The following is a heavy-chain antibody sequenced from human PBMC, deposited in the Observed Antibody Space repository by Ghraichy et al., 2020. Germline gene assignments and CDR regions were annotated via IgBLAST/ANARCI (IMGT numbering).Heavy chain of an antibody. CDR3: ARDRHDSYYYGMDV. J-gene: IGHJ6*02. D-gene: IGHD3-3*01. CDR1: GFTVSSNY. V-gene: IGHV3-66*01. Sequence: GESLNISCAASGFTVSSNYMSWVRQAPGKGLEWVSVIYSGGSTYYADSVKGRFTISRDNSKNTLYLQMNSLRAEDTAVYYCARDRHDSYYYGMDVWGQGTTVTVSS. CDR2: IYSGGST.